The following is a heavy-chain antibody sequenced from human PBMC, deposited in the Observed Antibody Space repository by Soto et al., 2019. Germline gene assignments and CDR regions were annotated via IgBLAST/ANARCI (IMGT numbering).Heavy chain of an antibody. Sequence: QVQLVQSGAEVKKPGSSVKVSCKASGGTFSSYTISWVRQAPGQGLEWMGRIIPILSIANYAQKFQGRVTITADKSTSTAYMELSSMRSEDTAVYYCAVGGGGYFDYWGQGTLVTVSS. CDR1: GGTFSSYT. CDR2: IIPILSIA. V-gene: IGHV1-69*02. D-gene: IGHD3-16*01. J-gene: IGHJ4*02. CDR3: AVGGGGYFDY.